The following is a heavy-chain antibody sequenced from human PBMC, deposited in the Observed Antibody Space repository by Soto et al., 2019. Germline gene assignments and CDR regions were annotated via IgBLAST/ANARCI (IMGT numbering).Heavy chain of an antibody. CDR3: AKDGDMDYYDSSGYYYFDY. J-gene: IGHJ4*02. V-gene: IGHV3-30*18. Sequence: PGGSLRLSCAASGFTFSSYGMHWVRQAPGKGLEWVAVISYDGSNKYYADSVKGRFTISRDNSKNTLYLQMKSLRAEDTAVYYCAKDGDMDYYDSSGYYYFDYWGQGPLVTVSS. D-gene: IGHD3-22*01. CDR2: ISYDGSNK. CDR1: GFTFSSYG.